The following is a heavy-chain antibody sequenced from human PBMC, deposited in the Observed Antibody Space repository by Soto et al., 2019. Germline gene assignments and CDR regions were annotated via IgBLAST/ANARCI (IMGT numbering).Heavy chain of an antibody. J-gene: IGHJ4*02. CDR1: GCTFTSYA. CDR2: MNPNSDNT. CDR3: ARGLRRSSVDY. V-gene: IGHV1-8*02. Sequence: ASVKVSCKASGCTFTSYAMHWVRQAPGQRLEWMGWMNPNSDNTGYAQKFQGRVTMTRNTSISTAYMELSSLRSEDTAVYYCARGLRRSSVDYWGQGTLVTVSS. D-gene: IGHD3-22*01.